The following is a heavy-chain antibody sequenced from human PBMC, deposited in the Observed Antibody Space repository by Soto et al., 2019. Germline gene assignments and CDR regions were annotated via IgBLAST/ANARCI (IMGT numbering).Heavy chain of an antibody. CDR3: AKDLRSTAWYSISFFDY. V-gene: IGHV3-9*01. CDR1: GFTFNDHS. D-gene: IGHD6-13*01. J-gene: IGHJ4*02. CDR2: ISWNGGSR. Sequence: ESVGGLVQPGRSLRLSCAASGFTFNDHSMHWVRQAPGKGLEWVSGISWNGGSRGYADSVQGRFTISRDNAKNSLYLQMNSLKPEDTALYYCAKDLRSTAWYSISFFDYWGQGALVTVSS.